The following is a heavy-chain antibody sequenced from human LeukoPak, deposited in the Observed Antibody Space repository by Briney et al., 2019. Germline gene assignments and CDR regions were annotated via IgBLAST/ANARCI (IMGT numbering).Heavy chain of an antibody. CDR1: GFYFEDYT. Sequence: PGGSLRLSCAASGFYFEDYTMYWVRQVPAKGLEWVSIISMDGTNTYYAESVKGRFTISRDNSKNSLSLQMNSLRTEDTALYYCGKGRGTGYRYGPIENWGQGTLVTVSS. CDR2: ISMDGTNT. D-gene: IGHD5-18*01. V-gene: IGHV3-43*01. CDR3: GKGRGTGYRYGPIEN. J-gene: IGHJ4*02.